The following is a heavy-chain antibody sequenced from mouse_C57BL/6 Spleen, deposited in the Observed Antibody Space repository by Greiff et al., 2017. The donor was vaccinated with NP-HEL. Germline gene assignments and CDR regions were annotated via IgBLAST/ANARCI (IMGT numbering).Heavy chain of an antibody. CDR3: AYDYDDSYAMDY. D-gene: IGHD2-4*01. V-gene: IGHV1-15*01. Sequence: VQLQQSGAELVRPGASVTLSCKASGYTFTDYEMHWVKQTPVHGLEWIGAIDPETGGTAYNQKFKGKAILTADKSSSTAYMELRSLTSEDSAVYYCAYDYDDSYAMDYWGQGTSVTVSS. J-gene: IGHJ4*01. CDR1: GYTFTDYE. CDR2: IDPETGGT.